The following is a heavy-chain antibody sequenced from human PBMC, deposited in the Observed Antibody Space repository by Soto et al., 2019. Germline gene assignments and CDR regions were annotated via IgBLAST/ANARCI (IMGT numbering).Heavy chain of an antibody. D-gene: IGHD3-10*01. J-gene: IGHJ6*02. Sequence: QVQLVESGGGVVQPGRSLRLSCAASGFTFSSYGRHWVRQAPGKGLEWGAVISYDGSNKYYADSVKGRFTISRDNSKNTLYLQMNSLRAEDTAVYYCAKAGGAPMVRGNYYYGMDVWGQGTTVTVSS. V-gene: IGHV3-30*18. CDR3: AKAGGAPMVRGNYYYGMDV. CDR1: GFTFSSYG. CDR2: ISYDGSNK.